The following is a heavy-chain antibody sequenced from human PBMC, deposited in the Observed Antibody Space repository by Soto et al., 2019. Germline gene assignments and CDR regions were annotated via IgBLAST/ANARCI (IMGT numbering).Heavy chain of an antibody. J-gene: IGHJ5*02. Sequence: ASETLSLTCTVSGGSISSGGYYWSWIRQHPGKGLEWIGYIYYSGSTYYNPSLKSRVTISVDTSKNQFSLKLSSVTAADTAVYYCARGGDSSGYYPHSYNCFDPWGQGTLVTVSS. V-gene: IGHV4-31*03. CDR3: ARGGDSSGYYPHSYNCFDP. D-gene: IGHD3-22*01. CDR1: GGSISSGGYY. CDR2: IYYSGST.